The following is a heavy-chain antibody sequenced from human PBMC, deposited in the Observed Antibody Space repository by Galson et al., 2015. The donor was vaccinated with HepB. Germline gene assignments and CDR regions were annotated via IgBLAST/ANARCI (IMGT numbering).Heavy chain of an antibody. J-gene: IGHJ3*02. CDR3: ATDLPSGSYQSPAKYGPFEI. V-gene: IGHV1-24*01. CDR2: FDPEDGET. D-gene: IGHD1-26*01. Sequence: SVKVSCKVSGYTLTELSMHWVRQAPGKGLEWMGGFDPEDGETIYAQKFQGRVTMTEDTSTDTAYMELSSLRSEDTAVYYCATDLPSGSYQSPAKYGPFEIWGQGTMVTVSS. CDR1: GYTLTELS.